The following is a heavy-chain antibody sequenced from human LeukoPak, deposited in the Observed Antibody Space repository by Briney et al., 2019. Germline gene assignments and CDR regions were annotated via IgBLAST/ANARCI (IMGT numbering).Heavy chain of an antibody. D-gene: IGHD4-11*01. V-gene: IGHV3-30*18. Sequence: GRSLRLSCAASGFTFSSYGMHWVRQAPGKGLEWVAVISYDGSNKYYADSVKGRFTISRANSKNTLYLQMNSLRAEDTAVYYCAKVEAGFTGAFDIWGQGTMVTVSS. J-gene: IGHJ3*02. CDR1: GFTFSSYG. CDR2: ISYDGSNK. CDR3: AKVEAGFTGAFDI.